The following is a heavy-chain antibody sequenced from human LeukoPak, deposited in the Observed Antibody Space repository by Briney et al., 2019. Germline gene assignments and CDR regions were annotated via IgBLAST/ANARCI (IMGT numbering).Heavy chain of an antibody. CDR1: GGTFSSYA. J-gene: IGHJ4*02. D-gene: IGHD3-22*01. CDR3: ARDFPRYYDSSGYVTRYFDY. Sequence: GASVKVSCKASGGTFSSYAISWVRQAPGQGLEWMGRIIPILGIANYAQKFQGRVTITADKSTSTAYMELSSLRPEDTAVYYCARDFPRYYDSSGYVTRYFDYWGQGTLVTVSS. V-gene: IGHV1-69*04. CDR2: IIPILGIA.